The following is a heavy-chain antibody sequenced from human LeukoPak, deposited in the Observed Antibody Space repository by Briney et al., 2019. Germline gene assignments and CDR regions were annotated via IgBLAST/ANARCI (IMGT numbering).Heavy chain of an antibody. Sequence: GGSLRLSCAASGFIFSSYAMSWVRRAPGKGLEWVSAISDGGISTYYADSVKGRFTISRDNAKNSLYLQMNSLRAEDTAVYYCARAFSSSSSGFDYWGQGTLVTVSS. CDR1: GFIFSSYA. V-gene: IGHV3-23*01. J-gene: IGHJ4*02. CDR3: ARAFSSSSSGFDY. D-gene: IGHD6-6*01. CDR2: ISDGGIST.